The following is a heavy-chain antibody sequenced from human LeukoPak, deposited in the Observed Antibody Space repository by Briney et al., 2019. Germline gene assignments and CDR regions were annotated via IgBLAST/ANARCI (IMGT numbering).Heavy chain of an antibody. J-gene: IGHJ4*02. CDR1: GGSLSGYY. CDR3: ARHGEYYFDY. Sequence: SETLSLTCAVYGGSLSGYYWSWIRQPPGKGLEWIGQISRRGNTNYNPSPKSRVTISVDTSKNQLSLKLSTVTAADTALYYCARHGEYYFDYWGQGTLVTVSS. CDR2: ISRRGNT. V-gene: IGHV4-34*01. D-gene: IGHD3-10*01.